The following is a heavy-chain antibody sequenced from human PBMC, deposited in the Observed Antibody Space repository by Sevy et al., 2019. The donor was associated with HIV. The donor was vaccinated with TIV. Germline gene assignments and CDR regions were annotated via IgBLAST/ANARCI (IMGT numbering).Heavy chain of an antibody. CDR2: IIPIFGTA. CDR1: GGTFSSYA. CDR3: ARRRIVGATNYGMDV. D-gene: IGHD1-26*01. V-gene: IGHV1-69*13. J-gene: IGHJ6*02. Sequence: ASVKVSCKASGGTFSSYAISWVRQAPGQGLEWMGGIIPIFGTANYAQKFQGRVTITADESTSTAYMELSSLRSEDTAVYYCARRRIVGATNYGMDVWGQRTTVTVSS.